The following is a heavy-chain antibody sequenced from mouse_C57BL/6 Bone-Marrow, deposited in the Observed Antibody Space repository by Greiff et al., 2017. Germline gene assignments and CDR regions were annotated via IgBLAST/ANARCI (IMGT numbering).Heavy chain of an antibody. CDR2: FYPGSGSI. V-gene: IGHV1-62-2*01. Sequence: QVQLKQSGAELVKPGASVKLSCKASGYTFTEYTIHWVKQRSGQGLEWIGWFYPGSGSIKYNEKFKDKATLTADKSSSIVYMEISRLTSEDSAVYFCASHERRDPYYYYGSSSWFAYWGQGTLVTVSA. J-gene: IGHJ3*01. D-gene: IGHD1-1*01. CDR1: GYTFTEYT. CDR3: ASHERRDPYYYYGSSSWFAY.